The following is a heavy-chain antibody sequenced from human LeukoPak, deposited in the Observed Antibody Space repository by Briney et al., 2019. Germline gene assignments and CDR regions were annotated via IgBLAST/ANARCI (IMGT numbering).Heavy chain of an antibody. Sequence: PSETLSLTCAVYGGSFSGYYWSWIRQPPGKGLEWIGEINHSGSTNYNPSLKSRVTISVDTSKNQFSLKLSSVTAPDTAFYYCASPVSGSSGWYYICWGQGALVAVCS. CDR1: GGSFSGYY. J-gene: IGHJ4*02. CDR3: ASPVSGSSGWYYIC. V-gene: IGHV4-34*01. CDR2: INHSGST. D-gene: IGHD6-19*01.